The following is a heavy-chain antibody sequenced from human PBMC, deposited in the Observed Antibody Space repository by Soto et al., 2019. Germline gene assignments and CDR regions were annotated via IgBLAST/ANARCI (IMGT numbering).Heavy chain of an antibody. V-gene: IGHV4-39*01. CDR1: GGSISSSSYY. J-gene: IGHJ3*02. CDR2: IYYSGST. D-gene: IGHD2-8*02. CDR3: ARRSPLVADAFDI. Sequence: QLQLQESGPGLVKPSETLSLTCTVSGGSISSSSYYWGWIRQPPGKGLEWIGSIYYSGSTYYNPSLKSRVTISVDTSKNQFSLKLSSVTAADTAVYYCARRSPLVADAFDIWGQGTMVTVSS.